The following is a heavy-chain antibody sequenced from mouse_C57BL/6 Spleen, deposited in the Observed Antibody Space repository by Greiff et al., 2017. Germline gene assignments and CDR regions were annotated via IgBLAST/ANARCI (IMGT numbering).Heavy chain of an antibody. CDR2: ISSGSSTI. J-gene: IGHJ3*01. CDR1: GFTFSDYG. D-gene: IGHD2-3*01. V-gene: IGHV5-17*01. CDR3: AMVLIYDGDCPAY. Sequence: EVQLVEPGGGLVKPGGSLKLSCAASGFTFSDYGMHWVRQAPEKGLEWVAYISSGSSTIYYADTVKGRFTISRDNAKNTLFLQMTSLRSEDTAMYYLAMVLIYDGDCPAYWGQGTLVTGSA.